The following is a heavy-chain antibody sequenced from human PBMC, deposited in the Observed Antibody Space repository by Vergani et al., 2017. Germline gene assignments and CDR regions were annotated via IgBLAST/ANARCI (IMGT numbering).Heavy chain of an antibody. J-gene: IGHJ6*03. D-gene: IGHD6-13*01. CDR3: ARQAAAGHYYDYYMDV. V-gene: IGHV3-9*01. CDR2: ISWNSGSI. CDR1: GFTFDDYA. Sequence: EVQLVESGGGLVQPGRSLRLSCAASGFTFDDYAMHWVRQAPGKGLEWVSGISWNSGSIGYADSVKGRFTISSDNAKNSLYLQMNSLRAEDTGVYYCARQAAAGHYYDYYMDVWGKGTTVTVS.